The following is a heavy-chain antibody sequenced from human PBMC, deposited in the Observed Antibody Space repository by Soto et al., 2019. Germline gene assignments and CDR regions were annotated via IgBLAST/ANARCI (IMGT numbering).Heavy chain of an antibody. V-gene: IGHV3-23*01. CDR3: AKDRPTGQYYHYVMDV. J-gene: IGHJ6*02. Sequence: GGSLRLSCAASGFTFSSYAMSWVRQAPGKGLEWVSAISGSGGSTYYADSVKGRFTISRDNSKNTLYLQMNSLRAEDTAVYYCAKDRPTGQYYHYVMDVWGQGTTVTVSS. CDR2: ISGSGGST. CDR1: GFTFSSYA. D-gene: IGHD4-17*01.